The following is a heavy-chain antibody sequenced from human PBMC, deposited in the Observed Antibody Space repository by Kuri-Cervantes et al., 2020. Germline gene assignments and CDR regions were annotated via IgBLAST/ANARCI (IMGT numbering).Heavy chain of an antibody. J-gene: IGHJ6*02. V-gene: IGHV4-4*07. CDR2: IYTSGST. CDR3: ARLYYYDSSGYYSYYYVSDV. CDR1: GGSSSSYY. Sequence: SETLSLTGTVSGGSSSSYYWSWIRQPPGKGLEWIGRIYTSGSTNYNPSLKSRVTMSVDTSKNQYSLNLSSVTDADTAVYYSARLYYYDSSGYYSYYYVSDVWGQGTTVTVSS. D-gene: IGHD3-22*01.